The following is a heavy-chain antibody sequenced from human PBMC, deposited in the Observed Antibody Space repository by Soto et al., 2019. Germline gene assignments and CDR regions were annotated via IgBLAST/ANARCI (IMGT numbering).Heavy chain of an antibody. V-gene: IGHV1-69*13. CDR1: GGTFSSYA. J-gene: IGHJ6*02. D-gene: IGHD2-2*02. CDR2: IIPIFGTA. Sequence: SVKVSCKASGGTFSSYAISWVRRAPGQGLEWMGGIIPIFGTANYAQKFQGRVTITADESTSTAYMELSSLRSEDTAVYYCARERCSSTSCYTSTYYYYGMDVWGQGTTVTVSS. CDR3: ARERCSSTSCYTSTYYYYGMDV.